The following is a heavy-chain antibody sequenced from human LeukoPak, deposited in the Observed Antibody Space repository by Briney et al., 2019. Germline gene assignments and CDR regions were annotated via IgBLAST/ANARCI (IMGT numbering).Heavy chain of an antibody. D-gene: IGHD4-23*01. CDR3: ARAYGGNSDYFDY. V-gene: IGHV4-38-2*02. CDR2: IYHSGST. J-gene: IGHJ4*02. CDR1: GYSISSGYY. Sequence: PSETLSLTCTVSGYSISSGYYWGWIRQPPGKGLEWIGSIYHSGSTYYNPSLKSRVTISVDTSKNQFSLKLSSVTAADTAVYYCARAYGGNSDYFDYWGQGTLVTVSS.